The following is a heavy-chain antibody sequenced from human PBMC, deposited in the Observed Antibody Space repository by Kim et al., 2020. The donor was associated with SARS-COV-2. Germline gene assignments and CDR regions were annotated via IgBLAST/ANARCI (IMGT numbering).Heavy chain of an antibody. Sequence: GGSLRLSCAASGFTFSSYWMHWVRQAPGKGLVWVSRINSDGSSTSYADSVKGRFTISRDNAKNTLYLQMNSLRAEDTAVYYCARGGGYCSSTSCSRHYYYGMDVWGQGTTVTVSS. V-gene: IGHV3-74*01. CDR1: GFTFSSYW. D-gene: IGHD2-2*01. CDR2: INSDGSST. CDR3: ARGGGYCSSTSCSRHYYYGMDV. J-gene: IGHJ6*02.